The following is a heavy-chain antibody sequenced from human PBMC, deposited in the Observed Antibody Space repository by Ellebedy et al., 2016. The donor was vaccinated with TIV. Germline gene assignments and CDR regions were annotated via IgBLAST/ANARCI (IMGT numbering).Heavy chain of an antibody. CDR1: GFTFTYTW. D-gene: IGHD1-26*01. J-gene: IGHJ4*02. CDR3: ATDEGGSYDS. Sequence: PGGSLRLSCATSGFTFTYTWMHWIRQAPGQGLEWVARISRDGDIRVYAEFAKCRFTVSRDNTKNTLYLQMSGLRADDSAVYYCATDEGGSYDSWGQGTRVSVSS. CDR2: ISRDGDIR. V-gene: IGHV3-74*01.